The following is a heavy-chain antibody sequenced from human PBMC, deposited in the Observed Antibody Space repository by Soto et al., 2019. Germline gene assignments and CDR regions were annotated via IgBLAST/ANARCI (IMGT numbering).Heavy chain of an antibody. CDR1: GFIVSSNY. D-gene: IGHD6-19*01. CDR2: IYSDGST. J-gene: IGHJ6*03. V-gene: IGHV3-66*01. CDR3: AREFKGEAAVGYYYYMDV. Sequence: GSLRLSXAASGFIVSSNYMSWVRQAPGKGLEWVSVIYSDGSTYYADSVKGRFTISRDNSKNTLYLQMHSLRAEDTAVYYCAREFKGEAAVGYYYYMDVWGKGTTVTVSS.